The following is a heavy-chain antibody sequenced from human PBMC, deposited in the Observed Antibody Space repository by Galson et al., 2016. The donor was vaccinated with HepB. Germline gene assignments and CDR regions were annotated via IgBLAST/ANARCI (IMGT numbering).Heavy chain of an antibody. CDR1: GFTVSSKY. D-gene: IGHD3-10*01. Sequence: SLRLSCAASGFTVSSKYMSWVRQAPGKGLEWVSVIDGCGSTYYADSVKGRFTISRDSARNTLLLQMKSLRAEDTAIYYCASAYYHYYYYYAMDVWGQGTTVTVSS. CDR3: ASAYYHYYYYYAMDV. V-gene: IGHV3-53*01. CDR2: IDGCGST. J-gene: IGHJ6*02.